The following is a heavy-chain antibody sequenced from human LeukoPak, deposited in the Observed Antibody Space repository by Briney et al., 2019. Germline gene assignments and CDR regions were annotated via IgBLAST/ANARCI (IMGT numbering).Heavy chain of an antibody. Sequence: GGSLRLSCATSGFTFSNYWMSWVRQAPGKGLEWVANINQDGDEKYHADSVKGRFTMSRDNAKNSLYLQMNSLRADDTAVYYCARPYDSNRDHSGYGYWGRGTLVTVSS. CDR2: INQDGDEK. D-gene: IGHD5-12*01. J-gene: IGHJ4*02. CDR3: ARPYDSNRDHSGYGY. V-gene: IGHV3-7*02. CDR1: GFTFSNYW.